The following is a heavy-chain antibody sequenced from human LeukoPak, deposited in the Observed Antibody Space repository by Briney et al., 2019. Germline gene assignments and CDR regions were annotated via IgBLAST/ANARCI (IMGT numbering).Heavy chain of an antibody. CDR1: GYSFTSYR. D-gene: IGHD5-18*01. Sequence: GESLKISCKGSGYSFTSYRIGWVRQMPGKGLEWMGIIYPGDSDTRYSPSFQGQVTISADKSISTAYPQWGSLKASDTAMYYCARLKGRYSYGSGDPWGQGTLVTVSS. V-gene: IGHV5-51*01. CDR3: ARLKGRYSYGSGDP. CDR2: IYPGDSDT. J-gene: IGHJ5*02.